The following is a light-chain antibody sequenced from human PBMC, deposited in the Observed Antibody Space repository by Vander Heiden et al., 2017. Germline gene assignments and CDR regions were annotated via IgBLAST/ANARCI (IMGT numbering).Light chain of an antibody. CDR2: EVS. Sequence: QSALTQPASVSGSPGQPITISCTGTRSDVGSYNLDSWYQQHPGKAPKLMIYEVSKRPSGVSNRFSGSKSGNTASLTSSGLQAEDEADYYCCSYAGSSTVVFGGGTKLTVL. CDR3: CSYAGSSTVV. CDR1: RSDVGSYNL. V-gene: IGLV2-23*02. J-gene: IGLJ2*01.